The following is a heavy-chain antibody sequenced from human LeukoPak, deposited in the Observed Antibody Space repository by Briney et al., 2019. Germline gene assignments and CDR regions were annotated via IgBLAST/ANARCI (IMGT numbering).Heavy chain of an antibody. CDR2: IYYSGST. CDR1: GGSISSYY. J-gene: IGHJ4*02. CDR3: ARQYPHGWYYFDY. V-gene: IGHV4-59*08. Sequence: PSETLSLTCTVSGGSISSYYWSWIRQPPGKGLEWIGYIYYSGSTNYNPSLKSRVTISVDTSKNQFSLKLSSVTAADTAVYYCARQYPHGWYYFDYWGQGTLVTVSS. D-gene: IGHD2-2*01.